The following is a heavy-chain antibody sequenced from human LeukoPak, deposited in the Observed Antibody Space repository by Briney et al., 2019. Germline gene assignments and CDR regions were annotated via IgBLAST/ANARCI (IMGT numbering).Heavy chain of an antibody. CDR3: ARGTTVVTNY. CDR2: INPNSGGT. D-gene: IGHD4-23*01. J-gene: IGHJ4*02. Sequence: ASVKVSCNASGYTFTGYYMHRVRQAPGQGLEWMGWINPNSGGTNYAQKFQGRVTMTRDTSISTAYMELSRLRSDDTAVYYCARGTTVVTNYWGQGTLVTVSS. V-gene: IGHV1-2*02. CDR1: GYTFTGYY.